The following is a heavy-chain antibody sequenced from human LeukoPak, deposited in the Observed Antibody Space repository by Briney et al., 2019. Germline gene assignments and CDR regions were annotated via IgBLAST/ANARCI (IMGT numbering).Heavy chain of an antibody. CDR1: TFNFSDYG. Sequence: GGSLRLSCGDSTFNFSDYGMHWVRQAPGKGLEWLALISYDGRTKFYADSLKGRFTISRDISKNTLYLQINSLRPEDTAVYYCARGPRLLTYYYYYMDVWGKGTTVTVSS. J-gene: IGHJ6*03. CDR2: ISYDGRTK. D-gene: IGHD3-22*01. V-gene: IGHV3-30*03. CDR3: ARGPRLLTYYYYYMDV.